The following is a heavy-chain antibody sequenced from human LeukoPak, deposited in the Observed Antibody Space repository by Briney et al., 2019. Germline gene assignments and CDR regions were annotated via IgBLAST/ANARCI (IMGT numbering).Heavy chain of an antibody. V-gene: IGHV1-69*01. CDR3: AREYCSSTSCYRDYYYYGMDV. J-gene: IGHJ6*02. Sequence: SVTVSCKASGGTFSSYAISWVRQAPGQGLEWMGGIIPIFGTANYAQKFQGRVTITADESTSTAYMELSSLRSEDTAVYYCAREYCSSTSCYRDYYYYGMDVWGQGTTVTVSS. CDR1: GGTFSSYA. CDR2: IIPIFGTA. D-gene: IGHD2-2*02.